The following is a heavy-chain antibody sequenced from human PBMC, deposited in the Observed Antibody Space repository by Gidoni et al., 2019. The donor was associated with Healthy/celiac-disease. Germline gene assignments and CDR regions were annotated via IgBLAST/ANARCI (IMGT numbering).Heavy chain of an antibody. CDR1: GFTFSSHC. CDR2: IWYDGSNK. J-gene: IGHJ4*02. Sequence: QVQLVESGGGVVQPGRFLRPSWAASGFTFSSHCKHWVRQAPGKGLEGVAVIWYDGSNKYYADSVKGRFTISRDNSKNTLYLQMNSLRAEDTAVYYCARGVEADYYGSGSYPYFDYWGQGTLVTVSS. CDR3: ARGVEADYYGSGSYPYFDY. V-gene: IGHV3-33*01. D-gene: IGHD3-10*01.